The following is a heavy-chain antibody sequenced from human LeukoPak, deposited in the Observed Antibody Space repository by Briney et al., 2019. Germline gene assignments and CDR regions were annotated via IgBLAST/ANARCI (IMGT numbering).Heavy chain of an antibody. V-gene: IGHV1-8*01. Sequence: ASVKVSCKASGYTFTSYDINWVRQATGQGLEWMGGMNPNSGNTGYAQKFQGRVSMTRNTSISTAYMELSSLRSEDTAVYYCARGGQWLVLNWFDPWGQGTLVTVSS. CDR3: ARGGQWLVLNWFDP. CDR1: GYTFTSYD. CDR2: MNPNSGNT. J-gene: IGHJ5*02. D-gene: IGHD6-19*01.